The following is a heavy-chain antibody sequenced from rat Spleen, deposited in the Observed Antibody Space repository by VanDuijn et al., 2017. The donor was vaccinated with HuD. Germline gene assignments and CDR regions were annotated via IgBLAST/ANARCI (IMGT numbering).Heavy chain of an antibody. Sequence: EVQLVESGGGLVQPGRSLKLSCAASGFTFSDYYMAWVRQAPKKGLEWVASISYEGSITYYGDSVKGRFTISRDNAKSTLYLQMNSLRSEDTASYYCASPKSNYGGHGDWFAYWGQGTLVTVSS. D-gene: IGHD1-11*01. CDR1: GFTFSDYY. CDR2: ISYEGSIT. J-gene: IGHJ3*01. CDR3: ASPKSNYGGHGDWFAY. V-gene: IGHV5-22*01.